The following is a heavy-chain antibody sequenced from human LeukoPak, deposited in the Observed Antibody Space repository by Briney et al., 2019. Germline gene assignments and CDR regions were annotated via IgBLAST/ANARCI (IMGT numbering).Heavy chain of an antibody. CDR3: AKWWPEGYFYYYMDV. CDR2: ISPSGGGT. V-gene: IGHV3-23*01. Sequence: AGGSLRLSCAASGFTFSDYAMSWVRQVPDKGLQWVSSISPSGGGTHYADSVRGRFTISRDNSQNTLYLQMNSLRAEDTAVYYCAKWWPEGYFYYYMDVWGKGTTVTVSS. D-gene: IGHD2-15*01. J-gene: IGHJ6*03. CDR1: GFTFSDYA.